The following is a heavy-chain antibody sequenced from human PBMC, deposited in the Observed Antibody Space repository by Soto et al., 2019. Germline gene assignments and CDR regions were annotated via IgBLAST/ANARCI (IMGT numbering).Heavy chain of an antibody. CDR3: ARGLFVGFLEWLSERHYFDY. CDR1: GYTFTGYY. CDR2: INPNSGGT. Sequence: GASVKVSCKASGYTFTGYYMHWVRQAPGQGLEWMGWINPNSGGTNYAQKFQGWVTMTRDTSISTAYMELSRLRSDDTAVYYCARGLFVGFLEWLSERHYFDYWGQGTLVTVSS. J-gene: IGHJ4*02. D-gene: IGHD3-3*02. V-gene: IGHV1-2*04.